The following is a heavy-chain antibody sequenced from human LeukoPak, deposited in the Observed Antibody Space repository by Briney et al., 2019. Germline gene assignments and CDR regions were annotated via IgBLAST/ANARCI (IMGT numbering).Heavy chain of an antibody. CDR1: GGSISSYY. V-gene: IGHV4-4*07. Sequence: SETLSLTCTVSGGSISSYYWSWIRQPAGKGLAWIGRIYTSGSTGYNPSLKSRVTMSVDTSKNQFSLKLSSVTAADTAVYYCARVDLRAAYFDYWGQGTLVTVSS. D-gene: IGHD2-15*01. J-gene: IGHJ4*02. CDR2: IYTSGST. CDR3: ARVDLRAAYFDY.